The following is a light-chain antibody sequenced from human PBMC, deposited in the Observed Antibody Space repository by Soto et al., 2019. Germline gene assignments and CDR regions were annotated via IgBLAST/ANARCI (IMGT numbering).Light chain of an antibody. V-gene: IGLV2-18*02. CDR1: SSDVGGYSR. CDR3: SSPTSSSTWV. J-gene: IGLJ3*02. Sequence: QSALTQPPSVSGSPGQSVTISCIGTSSDVGGYSRVSWYQQPPGTAPKLVIYEVFNRPSGVPDRFSGSKSGNTASLTISGLQAEDEADYFCSSPTSSSTWVFGGGTKLTVL. CDR2: EVF.